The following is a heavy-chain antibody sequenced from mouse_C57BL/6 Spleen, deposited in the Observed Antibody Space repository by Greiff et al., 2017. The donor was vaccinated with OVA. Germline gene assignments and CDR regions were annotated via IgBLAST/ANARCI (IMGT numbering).Heavy chain of an antibody. Sequence: VQLQQSGPELVKPGASVKISCKASGYAFSSSWMNWVKQRPGKGLEWIGRIYPGDGDTNYNGKFKGKATLTADKSSSTAYMQLSSLTSEDSAVYFCATFITTVVAPAYWGQGTLVTVSA. D-gene: IGHD1-1*01. CDR2: IYPGDGDT. V-gene: IGHV1-82*01. CDR1: GYAFSSSW. CDR3: ATFITTVVAPAY. J-gene: IGHJ3*01.